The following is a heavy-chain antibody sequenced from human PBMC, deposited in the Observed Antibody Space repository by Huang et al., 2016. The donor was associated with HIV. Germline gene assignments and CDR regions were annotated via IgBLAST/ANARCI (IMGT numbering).Heavy chain of an antibody. V-gene: IGHV3-74*01. J-gene: IGHJ4*02. CDR3: VRDPRIQSWLNYFDY. CDR2: INGDGGSS. D-gene: IGHD3-22*01. Sequence: EVQLVESGGGLVQPGGSLRLSCAASGFTFSSYWVHWVRQAPGKGLVWVSRINGDGGSSGYADSVKGRFTISRDNAKNTLYLQMNSLRAEDTAVYYCVRDPRIQSWLNYFDYWGQGTLVSVSS. CDR1: GFTFSSYW.